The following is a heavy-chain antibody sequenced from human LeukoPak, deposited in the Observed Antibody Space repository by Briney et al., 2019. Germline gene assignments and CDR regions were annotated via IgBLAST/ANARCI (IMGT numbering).Heavy chain of an antibody. CDR1: GFSFSNYA. D-gene: IGHD3-3*01. V-gene: IGHV3-23*01. J-gene: IGHJ4*02. CDR2: VSGSGGST. Sequence: PGGSPRLSCAASGFSFSNYAMNWVRQAPGKGLEWVSGVSGSGGSTKYADSVKGRFTISRDNSKNTLYLQMSSLRVEDTAVYYCAKDRVFGILIGGGFDYWGQGTQLIVSS. CDR3: AKDRVFGILIGGGFDY.